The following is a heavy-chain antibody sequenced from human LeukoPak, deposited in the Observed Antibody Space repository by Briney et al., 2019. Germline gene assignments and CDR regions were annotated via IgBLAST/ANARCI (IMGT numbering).Heavy chain of an antibody. D-gene: IGHD4-23*01. CDR3: ARHPIPTTVVSV. Sequence: PSETLSLTCTVSGGSISSSSYYWGWIRQPPGKGLEWIGSIYYSGSTYYNPSLKSRVTISVDTSKNQFSLKLSSVTAADTAVYYCARHPIPTTVVSVWGQGTLATVSS. CDR1: GGSISSSSYY. CDR2: IYYSGST. V-gene: IGHV4-39*01. J-gene: IGHJ4*02.